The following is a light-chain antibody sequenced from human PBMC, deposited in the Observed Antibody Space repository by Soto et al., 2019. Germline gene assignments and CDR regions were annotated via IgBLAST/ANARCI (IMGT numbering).Light chain of an antibody. CDR2: DAS. V-gene: IGKV3-11*01. J-gene: IGKJ5*01. CDR1: QSVTNY. CDR3: QQRLNWPPG. Sequence: EIFLTQSPDTLSLSPGERATLTCRASQSVTNYIAWYQQRPGQAPRLLIYDASNRATGVPARFSGSRSGTDFTLTISDLEPADFGLYYCQQRLNWPPGFGQGTR.